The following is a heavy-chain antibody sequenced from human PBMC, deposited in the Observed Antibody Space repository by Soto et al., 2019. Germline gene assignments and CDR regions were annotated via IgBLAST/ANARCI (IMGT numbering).Heavy chain of an antibody. D-gene: IGHD3-22*01. CDR3: AKERGNYYDSSGSFHFDY. J-gene: IGHJ4*02. Sequence: GGSLRLSCAASGFTFSSYGMHWVRQAPGKGLEWVAVISYDGSNKYYADSVKGRFTISRDNSKNKLYLQMNSLRAEDTAVYYCAKERGNYYDSSGSFHFDYWGQGTLVTVSS. CDR2: ISYDGSNK. CDR1: GFTFSSYG. V-gene: IGHV3-30*18.